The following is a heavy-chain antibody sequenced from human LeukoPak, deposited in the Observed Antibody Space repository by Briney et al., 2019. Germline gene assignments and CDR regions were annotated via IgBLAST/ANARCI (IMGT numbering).Heavy chain of an antibody. CDR2: IYTSGNT. Sequence: PSQTLSLTCTVSGDPISSGRYYWTWIRQPAGKGLEWIGRIYTSGNTDYNPSLKSRVTISLDTSKSQFSMKLKSVTAADTAVYYCARGLSSFYAFLDYWGQGSLVTVSS. V-gene: IGHV4-61*02. CDR1: GDPISSGRYY. D-gene: IGHD3-16*01. CDR3: ARGLSSFYAFLDY. J-gene: IGHJ4*02.